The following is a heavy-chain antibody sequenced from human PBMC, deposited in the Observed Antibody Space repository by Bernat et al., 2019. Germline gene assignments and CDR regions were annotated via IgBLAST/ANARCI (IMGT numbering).Heavy chain of an antibody. V-gene: IGHV4-39*01. CDR2: IYYRGST. Sequence: QLQLQESGPGLVKPSETLSLTCTVSGGSISSSTYYWGWIRQPPGKGLEGIGSIYYRGSTYYNPSLKSRVTISVDTSKNQFSLRLSSVTAADTAVYYCARHGAYYYDSSGYYGAFDIWGQGTMVTVSS. D-gene: IGHD3-22*01. J-gene: IGHJ3*02. CDR1: GGSISSSTYY. CDR3: ARHGAYYYDSSGYYGAFDI.